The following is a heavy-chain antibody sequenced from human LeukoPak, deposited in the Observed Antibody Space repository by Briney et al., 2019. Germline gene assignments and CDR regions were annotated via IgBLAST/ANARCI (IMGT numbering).Heavy chain of an antibody. CDR3: AAAWTYSRGFDY. CDR1: GFTFSSYN. D-gene: IGHD6-13*01. J-gene: IGHJ4*02. V-gene: IGHV3-21*01. Sequence: GGSLRLSCTASGFTFSSYNMNWVRQAPGKGLEWVSSITSSSSYIYYADSVKGRFTISRDNAKNSLYLQMNSLRAEDTAVYYCAAAWTYSRGFDYWGQGTLVTVSS. CDR2: ITSSSSYI.